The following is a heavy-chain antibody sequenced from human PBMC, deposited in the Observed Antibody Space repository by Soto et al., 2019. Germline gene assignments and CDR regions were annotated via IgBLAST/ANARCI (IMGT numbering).Heavy chain of an antibody. Sequence: PSESLSLTCAVSRGSFTSNNWWTWVRQPPGQGLEWIGEIYRTGSTNYNPSLKSRVTISLDKSENQFSLKVTSLTAADTAVYYCASRDPGTSVDYWGQGTLVTVSS. CDR1: RGSFTSNNW. D-gene: IGHD1-7*01. J-gene: IGHJ4*02. V-gene: IGHV4-4*02. CDR3: ASRDPGTSVDY. CDR2: IYRTGST.